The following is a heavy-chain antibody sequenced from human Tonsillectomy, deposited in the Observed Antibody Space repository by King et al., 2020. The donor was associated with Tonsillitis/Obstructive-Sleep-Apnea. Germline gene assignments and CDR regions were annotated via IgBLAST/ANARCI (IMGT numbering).Heavy chain of an antibody. D-gene: IGHD3-10*01. CDR2: LNTSTGNT. CDR1: GYTFTGYA. V-gene: IGHV7-4-1*02. J-gene: IGHJ6*03. CDR3: ARDRPPYYYGSGTYNYYHFSYMGV. Sequence: HVQLVQSGSELKKPGASVKLSCKASGYTFTGYAINWVRQAPGQGLEWMGWLNTSTGNTTYAQGFTGRFLFSLDTSISTAYLQISSLKAEDTAVYYCARDRPPYYYGSGTYNYYHFSYMGVWGKGTTVTVSS.